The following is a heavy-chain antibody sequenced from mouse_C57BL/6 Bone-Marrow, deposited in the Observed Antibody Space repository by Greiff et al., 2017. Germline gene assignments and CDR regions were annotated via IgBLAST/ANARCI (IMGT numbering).Heavy chain of an antibody. J-gene: IGHJ3*01. V-gene: IGHV14-4*01. CDR3: TTFAY. CDR1: GFNIKDDY. Sequence: EVQLHQSGAELVRPGASVKLSCTASGFNIKDDYMHWVKQRPEQGLEWIGWIDPENGDTEYASKFQGKATITGDTSSNTADLQLSNLTAEDTAVYYCTTFAYWGQGTMVNVSA. CDR2: IDPENGDT.